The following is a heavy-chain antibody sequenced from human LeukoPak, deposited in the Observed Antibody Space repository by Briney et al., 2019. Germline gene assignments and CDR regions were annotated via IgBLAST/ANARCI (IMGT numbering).Heavy chain of an antibody. V-gene: IGHV3-74*01. CDR3: ARDGSLPDY. CDR1: GFTFSKHW. Sequence: GGSLRLSCAASGFTFSKHWMHWVRQTPGKGLEWVSRIIGDGSSTIYADSVKGRFTISRDNAKNTLFLQMNSLRAEDTAVYYCARDGSLPDYWGQGTPVTVSS. CDR2: IIGDGSST. J-gene: IGHJ4*02. D-gene: IGHD1-26*01.